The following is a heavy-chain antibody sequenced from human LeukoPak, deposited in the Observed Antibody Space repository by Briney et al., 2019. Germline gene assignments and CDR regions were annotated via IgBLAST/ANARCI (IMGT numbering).Heavy chain of an antibody. D-gene: IGHD2-2*01. Sequence: GGSLRLSCAPSGFTLSSYGMHWVRQAPGKGLEWVAFIRYDGSNKYYADSVKDRFTISRDNSKNTLYLQMNSRKAEDPAVYYCAKEYRIYCSSTSCSNDAFDIWGQGTMVTVSS. J-gene: IGHJ3*02. V-gene: IGHV3-30*02. CDR1: GFTLSSYG. CDR3: AKEYRIYCSSTSCSNDAFDI. CDR2: IRYDGSNK.